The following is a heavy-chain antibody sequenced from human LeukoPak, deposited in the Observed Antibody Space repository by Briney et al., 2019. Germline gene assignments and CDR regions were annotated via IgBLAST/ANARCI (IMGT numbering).Heavy chain of an antibody. Sequence: SETLSLTCSVSGGSFSSGISYWGWIGQPPGEGLEWIVYISDSGGSYYNPSLRGRVTISLDTSKNQFSLRLTSATAADTAVYSCARVPAAGTGPDYWGQGTLVTVSS. CDR3: ARVPAAGTGPDY. J-gene: IGHJ4*02. CDR2: ISDSGGS. D-gene: IGHD6-13*01. CDR1: GGSFSSGISY. V-gene: IGHV4-61*01.